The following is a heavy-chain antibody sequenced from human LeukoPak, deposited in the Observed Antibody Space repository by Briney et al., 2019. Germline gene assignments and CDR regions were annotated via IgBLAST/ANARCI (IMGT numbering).Heavy chain of an antibody. D-gene: IGHD5-18*01. CDR3: ARGGYSYGYWFDP. V-gene: IGHV3-74*01. Sequence: QPGGSLRLSCATSGFTFSSYWMHWVRQAPGTGLVWVSSIKSDRSWTTYAGSVKGRFTISRDNAKNTQYLQMSSLRAEDTAVYYCARGGYSYGYWFDPWGQGTLVTVSS. CDR1: GFTFSSYW. CDR2: IKSDRSWT. J-gene: IGHJ5*02.